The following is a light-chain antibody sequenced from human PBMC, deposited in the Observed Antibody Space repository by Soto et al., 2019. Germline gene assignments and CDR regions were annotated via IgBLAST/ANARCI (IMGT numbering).Light chain of an antibody. J-gene: IGLJ2*01. CDR2: SNN. V-gene: IGLV1-47*02. Sequence: QAVVTQPPSASGTPGQRVTISCSGSSSNIGGTNYAYWYQQFPGTAPKLVIHSNNLRPSGVPERISGSKSGSSASLAISGLRSEDEADYYCSSYAGSNSFRYVVFGGGTKVTVL. CDR1: SSNIGGTNY. CDR3: SSYAGSNSFRYVV.